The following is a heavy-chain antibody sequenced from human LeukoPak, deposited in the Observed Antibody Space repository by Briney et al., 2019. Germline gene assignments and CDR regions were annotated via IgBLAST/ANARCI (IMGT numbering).Heavy chain of an antibody. CDR2: IYYSGST. Sequence: SETLSLTCTVSGGSISSYYWSWIRQPPGKGLEWIGYIYYSGSTSYNPSLKSRVTISVDTSKNQFSLKLSSVTAADTAVYYCARAAVSGYSSSWYPRWFDPWGQGTLVTVSS. CDR1: GGSISSYY. V-gene: IGHV4-59*01. D-gene: IGHD6-13*01. CDR3: ARAAVSGYSSSWYPRWFDP. J-gene: IGHJ5*02.